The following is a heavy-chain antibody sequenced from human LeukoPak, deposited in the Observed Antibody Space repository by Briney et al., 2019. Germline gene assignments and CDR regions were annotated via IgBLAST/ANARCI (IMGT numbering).Heavy chain of an antibody. D-gene: IGHD3-16*02. Sequence: SETLSLTCTVSGGSISSYYWSWIRQPAGKGLEWIGRIYTSGSTNYNPSLKSRVTMSVDTSKNQFSLKLSYVTAADTAVYYCARFRYLGGWTYYGMDVWGQGTTVTVSS. CDR3: ARFRYLGGWTYYGMDV. J-gene: IGHJ6*02. CDR1: GGSISSYY. CDR2: IYTSGST. V-gene: IGHV4-4*07.